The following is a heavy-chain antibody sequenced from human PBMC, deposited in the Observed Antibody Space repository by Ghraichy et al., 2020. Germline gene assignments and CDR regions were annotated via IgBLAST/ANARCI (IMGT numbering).Heavy chain of an antibody. Sequence: SETLSLTCAVYGGSFSGYYWSWIRQPPGKGLEWIGEINHSGSTNYNPSLKSRVTISVDTSKNQFSLKLSSVTAADTAVYYCAGDFDYGGFDPWGQGTLVTVSS. V-gene: IGHV4-34*01. CDR1: GGSFSGYY. J-gene: IGHJ5*02. CDR3: AGDFDYGGFDP. CDR2: INHSGST. D-gene: IGHD4-23*01.